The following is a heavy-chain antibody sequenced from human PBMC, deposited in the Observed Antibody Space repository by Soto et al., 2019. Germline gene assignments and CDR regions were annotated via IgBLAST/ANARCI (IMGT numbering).Heavy chain of an antibody. CDR1: GFTFSSYA. CDR2: ISGSGGST. Sequence: EVQLLESGGDLVQPGGSLRLSCAASGFTFSSYAMSWVRQAPGKGLEWVSAISGSGGSTYYADSVKGRFTISRDNSKSTLYLQMNSLRAEDTAVYYGARDQGTTVTSWFDPWGQGTLVTVSS. D-gene: IGHD4-17*01. J-gene: IGHJ5*02. CDR3: ARDQGTTVTSWFDP. V-gene: IGHV3-23*01.